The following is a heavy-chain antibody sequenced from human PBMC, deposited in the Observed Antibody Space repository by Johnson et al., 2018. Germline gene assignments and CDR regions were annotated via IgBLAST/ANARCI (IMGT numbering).Heavy chain of an antibody. CDR1: GYTFTSYY. Sequence: QVQLVQSGAEVKKXGASXKVXCKASGYTFTSYYMHWVRQAPGQGLEWMGIINPSGGSTSNAQNIQGRVTMTSDTSTSTGYMELSSLRSEATAVYYCARESYSYGLRDDAFDIWGQGTMVTVSS. D-gene: IGHD5-18*01. J-gene: IGHJ3*02. V-gene: IGHV1-46*01. CDR2: INPSGGST. CDR3: ARESYSYGLRDDAFDI.